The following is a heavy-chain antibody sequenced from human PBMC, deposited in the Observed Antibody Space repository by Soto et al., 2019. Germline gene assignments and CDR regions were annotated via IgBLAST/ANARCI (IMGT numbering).Heavy chain of an antibody. CDR2: ISDSGGST. D-gene: IGHD3-3*02. CDR1: GFTFSSFA. Sequence: GGSLRLSCAASGFTFSSFAMNWVRQAPGKGLEWVPSISDSGGSTYYADSVKGRFTISRDNSKKTLYLQMNSLRAEDTAVYYCAKDSITFFYGVDVWGQGTTVTVSS. CDR3: AKDSITFFYGVDV. J-gene: IGHJ6*02. V-gene: IGHV3-23*01.